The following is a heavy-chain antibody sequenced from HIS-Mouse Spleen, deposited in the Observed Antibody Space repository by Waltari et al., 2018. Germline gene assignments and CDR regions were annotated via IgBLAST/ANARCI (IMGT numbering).Heavy chain of an antibody. CDR3: AREIPYSSSWYDWYFDL. V-gene: IGHV4-39*07. D-gene: IGHD6-13*01. CDR2: IYYSGST. CDR1: GCSISSSSYH. J-gene: IGHJ2*01. Sequence: QLQLQESGPGLVKPSETLSLTCTVSGCSISSSSYHLGWIRQPPGKGLEWIGSIYYSGSTYYNPSLKSRVTISVDTSKNQFSLKLSSVTAADTAVYYCAREIPYSSSWYDWYFDLWGRGTLVTVSS.